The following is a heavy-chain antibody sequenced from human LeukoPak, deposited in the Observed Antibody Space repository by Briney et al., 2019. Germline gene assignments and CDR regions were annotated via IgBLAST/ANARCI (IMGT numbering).Heavy chain of an antibody. CDR1: GLSFSTYE. CDR3: AKGADYGSGSYIIDY. D-gene: IGHD3-10*01. CDR2: ISSSGTNI. Sequence: GGSLRLSCEVSGLSFSTYEMNWVRQAPGKGLEWVSKISSSGTNIYYADSVKGRFTISRDNSKNTLYLQMNSLRAEDTAVYYCAKGADYGSGSYIIDYWGQRTLVTVSS. J-gene: IGHJ4*02. V-gene: IGHV3-48*03.